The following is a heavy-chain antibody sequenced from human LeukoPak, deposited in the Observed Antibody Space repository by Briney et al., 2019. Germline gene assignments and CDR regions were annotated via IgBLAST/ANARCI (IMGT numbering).Heavy chain of an antibody. J-gene: IGHJ5*02. CDR1: GFTFSSYS. Sequence: GGSLRLSCAASGFTFSSYSMNWVRQAPGKGLEWVSSISSSSSYIYYADSVKGRFTISRDNAKNSLYLQMNSLRAEDTAVYYCARGGGWGWLQLDNWFDPWGQGTLVTVSS. D-gene: IGHD5-24*01. CDR2: ISSSSSYI. CDR3: ARGGGWGWLQLDNWFDP. V-gene: IGHV3-21*01.